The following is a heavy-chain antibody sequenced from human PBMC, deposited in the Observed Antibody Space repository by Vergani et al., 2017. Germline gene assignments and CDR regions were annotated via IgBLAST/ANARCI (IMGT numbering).Heavy chain of an antibody. V-gene: IGHV4-59*01. CDR2: IYYSGST. CDR1: GGSLSSYY. J-gene: IGHJ4*02. D-gene: IGHD1-20*01. CDR3: SRRYNWNDGGWYFDY. Sequence: QLQLQESGPGLVKPSETLSLTCTVSGGSLSSYYWSWIRQPPGKGLEWIGYIYYSGSTNYNPSLKSRVTISVDTSKNQFSLKLSSVTAADTAVYYCSRRYNWNDGGWYFDYWGQGTLVTVSS.